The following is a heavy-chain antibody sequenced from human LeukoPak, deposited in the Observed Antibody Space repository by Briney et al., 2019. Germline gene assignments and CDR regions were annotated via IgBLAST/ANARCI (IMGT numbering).Heavy chain of an antibody. CDR3: ARDPLARTYIAVAGPMYFDY. V-gene: IGHV4-39*07. Sequence: PSETLSLTCTVSGGSISSSSYYWGWIRQPPGKGLEWIGSIYYSGSTYYNPSLKSRVTISVDTSKNQFSLKLSSVTAADTAVYYCARDPLARTYIAVAGPMYFDYWGQGTLVTVSS. J-gene: IGHJ4*02. D-gene: IGHD6-19*01. CDR2: IYYSGST. CDR1: GGSISSSSYY.